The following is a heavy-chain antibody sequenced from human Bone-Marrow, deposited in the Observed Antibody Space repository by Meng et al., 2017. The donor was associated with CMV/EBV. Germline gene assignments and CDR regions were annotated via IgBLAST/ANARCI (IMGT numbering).Heavy chain of an antibody. V-gene: IGHV4-59*11. CDR1: GGPITTHY. J-gene: IGHJ5*02. CDR2: IYHSGTT. CDR3: ASEDQYWSDP. D-gene: IGHD4-11*01. Sequence: SETLSLTCTVSGGPITTHYWSWIRQPPGKGLQWIGYIYHSGTTSYHPSLRSRVTISLDRSKNQFSLKLSSLTAADTAVYYCASEDQYWSDPWGQGTLVTVSS.